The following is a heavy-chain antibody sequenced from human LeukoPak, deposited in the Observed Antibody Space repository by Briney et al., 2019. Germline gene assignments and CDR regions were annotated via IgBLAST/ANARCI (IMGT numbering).Heavy chain of an antibody. Sequence: PGRSLRFSCAASGFTFSSYGMHWVRQAPGKGLEWVAVIWYDGSNKYYADSVKGRFTISRDNSKNTLYLQMNSLRAEDTAVYYCARGLIGVYYFDYWGQGTLVTVSS. CDR3: ARGLIGVYYFDY. J-gene: IGHJ4*02. V-gene: IGHV3-33*01. D-gene: IGHD3-10*01. CDR1: GFTFSSYG. CDR2: IWYDGSNK.